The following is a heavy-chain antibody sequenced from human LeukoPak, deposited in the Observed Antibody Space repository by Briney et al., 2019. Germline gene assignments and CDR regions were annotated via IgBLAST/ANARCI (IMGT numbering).Heavy chain of an antibody. V-gene: IGHV3-23*01. J-gene: IGHJ6*03. CDR2: ISGSGGST. CDR3: AKPIYYYYMDV. Sequence: GGSLRLSCAASGFTFSSYAMSWVRQAPGKGLEWVSAISGSGGSTYYADSVKGRITISKNNPKNTLYLQMNTLRAEDTAVYYCAKPIYYYYMDVWGKGTTVTVSS. CDR1: GFTFSSYA.